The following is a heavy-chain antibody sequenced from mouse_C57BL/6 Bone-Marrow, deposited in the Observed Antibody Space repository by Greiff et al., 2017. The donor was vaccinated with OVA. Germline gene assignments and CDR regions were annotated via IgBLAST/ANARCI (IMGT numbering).Heavy chain of an antibody. CDR1: GFTFSDFY. J-gene: IGHJ1*03. CDR3: ARDAGGSTYFDV. D-gene: IGHD1-1*01. Sequence: EVNVVESGGGLVQSGRSLRLSCATSGFTFSDFYMEWVRQAPGKGLEWIAASRNKANDYTTEYSASVKGRFIVSRDTSQSILYLQMNALRAEDTAIYYCARDAGGSTYFDVWGTGTTVTVSS. V-gene: IGHV7-1*01. CDR2: SRNKANDYTT.